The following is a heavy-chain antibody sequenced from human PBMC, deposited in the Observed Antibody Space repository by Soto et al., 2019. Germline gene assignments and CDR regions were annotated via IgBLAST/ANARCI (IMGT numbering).Heavy chain of an antibody. D-gene: IGHD2-2*01. CDR2: IDPRDSYT. CDR3: ARLYCSSSTCDSWFDP. Sequence: PGESLKISCPGFGYTFTTFWISWVRQMPGRGLEWMGRIDPRDSYTKYSPSFEGHVILSVDQSTRTAYLQWGSLKASDTAMYYCARLYCSSSTCDSWFDPWGQGTLVTVSS. V-gene: IGHV5-10-1*01. J-gene: IGHJ5*02. CDR1: GYTFTTFW.